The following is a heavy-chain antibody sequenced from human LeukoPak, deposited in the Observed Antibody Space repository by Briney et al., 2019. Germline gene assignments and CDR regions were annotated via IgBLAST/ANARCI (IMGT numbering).Heavy chain of an antibody. J-gene: IGHJ4*02. CDR3: ARAGSYRLTTTL. D-gene: IGHD4-17*01. CDR2: ISYSGST. CDR1: GGSISPYY. V-gene: IGHV4-59*01. Sequence: PSETLSLLCTVSGGSISPYYWIWIRQPPGKGVEWIGYISYSGSTSFNPSLKSRVPISIHTSTNQLSLALSSVTAADTAVYYCARAGSYRLTTTLWGQGTLVAVSS.